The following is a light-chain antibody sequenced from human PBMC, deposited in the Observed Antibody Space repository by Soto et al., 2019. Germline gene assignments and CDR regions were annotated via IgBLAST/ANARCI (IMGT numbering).Light chain of an antibody. V-gene: IGLV4-60*02. CDR3: ETWDSNTHV. CDR1: SGHSSYI. CDR2: LEGSGSY. Sequence: QSVLTQSSSASASLGSSVKLTCTLSSGHSSYIIAWHQQQPGKAPRYLMKLEGSGSYNKGSGVPDSFSGSSSGADRYLTIANLQFEDEADYYCETWDSNTHVFGTGTKVTVL. J-gene: IGLJ1*01.